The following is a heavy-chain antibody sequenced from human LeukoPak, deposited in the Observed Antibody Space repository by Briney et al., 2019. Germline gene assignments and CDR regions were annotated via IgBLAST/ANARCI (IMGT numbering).Heavy chain of an antibody. J-gene: IGHJ4*02. V-gene: IGHV4-39*07. CDR2: IYYSGST. CDR1: GGSISSSSYY. D-gene: IGHD5-12*01. Sequence: TSETLSLTCTVSGGSISSSSYYWGWIRQPPGKGLEWIGSIYYSGSTYYNPSLKSRVTISVDTSKNQFSLKLSSVTAADTAVYYCARVNGGYVGERYFDYWGQGTLVTVSS. CDR3: ARVNGGYVGERYFDY.